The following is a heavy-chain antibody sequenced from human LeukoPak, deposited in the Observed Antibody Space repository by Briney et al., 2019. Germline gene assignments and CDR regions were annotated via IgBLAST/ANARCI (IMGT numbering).Heavy chain of an antibody. J-gene: IGHJ6*02. Sequence: GGSLRLSCEASGFTFSRFAMTWVRQAPGKGLEWVSTIGGLGESTNYADSVKGRFTISRDNSNNTLYVHMNSLRAEDTAVYYCARIVSSSWLRREYYYYGMDVWGQGTTVTVSS. CDR1: GFTFSRFA. CDR3: ARIVSSSWLRREYYYYGMDV. V-gene: IGHV3-23*01. D-gene: IGHD6-13*01. CDR2: IGGLGEST.